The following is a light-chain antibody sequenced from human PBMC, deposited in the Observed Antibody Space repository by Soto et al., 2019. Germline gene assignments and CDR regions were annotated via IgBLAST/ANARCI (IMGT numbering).Light chain of an antibody. CDR2: GAS. CDR1: QSVNIY. J-gene: IGKJ4*01. CDR3: QQRSNWTLT. V-gene: IGKV3-11*01. Sequence: EIVMTQSPATLSVSPGERAPLSCRASQSVNIYLAWYQQKPGQAPRLLIFGASSRATGIPARFSGSGSGTEFNLTISSLEPEDFAVYYCQQRSNWTLTFGGGTKVDIK.